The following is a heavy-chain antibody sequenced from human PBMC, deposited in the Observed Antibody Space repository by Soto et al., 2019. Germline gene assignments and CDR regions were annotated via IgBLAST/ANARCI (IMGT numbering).Heavy chain of an antibody. Sequence: PSETLSLTCTVSAGSITSYNWSWIRQPPGKGLEWIGYIYYSGSTNYNPSLKSRVTISVDTSKNQFSLKLSSVNAADTAGYYCARVGADRVDDFDIWGKGPMVT. V-gene: IGHV4-59*01. CDR2: IYYSGST. J-gene: IGHJ3*02. D-gene: IGHD3-16*01. CDR1: AGSITSYN. CDR3: ARVGADRVDDFDI.